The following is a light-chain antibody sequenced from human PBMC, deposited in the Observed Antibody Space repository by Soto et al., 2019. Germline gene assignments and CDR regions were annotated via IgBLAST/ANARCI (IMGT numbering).Light chain of an antibody. J-gene: IGLJ1*01. CDR1: SSDVGGYNY. Sequence: QSVLTQPASVSGSPGQSITISCTGTSSDVGGYNYVSWYQQHPGKAPKLMIYDVSNRPSGVSNHFSGSKSGNTASLTISGLQAEDEADYYCSSYTSSSTFYVFGTGTKVT. V-gene: IGLV2-14*01. CDR2: DVS. CDR3: SSYTSSSTFYV.